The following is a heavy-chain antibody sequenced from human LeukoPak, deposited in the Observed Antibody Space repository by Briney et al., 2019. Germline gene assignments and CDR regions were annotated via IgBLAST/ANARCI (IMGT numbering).Heavy chain of an antibody. CDR3: ARVVGSYAHDYYYYYYMDV. Sequence: ASVKVSCKASGGTFSSYAISWVRQAPGQGLEWMGGITPIIGTANYAQKFQGRVTITADESTSTAYMELSSLRSEDTAVYYCARVVGSYAHDYYYYYYMDVWGKGTTVTISS. CDR1: GGTFSSYA. V-gene: IGHV1-69*01. J-gene: IGHJ6*03. D-gene: IGHD1-26*01. CDR2: ITPIIGTA.